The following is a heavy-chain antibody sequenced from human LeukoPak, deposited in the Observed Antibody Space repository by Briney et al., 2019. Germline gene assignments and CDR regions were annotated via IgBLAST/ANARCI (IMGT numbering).Heavy chain of an antibody. CDR3: ATEFHDSSGYYENYFDY. CDR2: IYSGGST. J-gene: IGHJ4*02. D-gene: IGHD3-22*01. Sequence: PGGSLRLSCAASGFTVSSNYMSWVRQAPGKGLEWVSVIYSGGSTYYADSVKGRFTISRDNSKNTLYLQMNSLRAEDTAVYYCATEFHDSSGYYENYFDYWGQGTLVTVSS. V-gene: IGHV3-53*01. CDR1: GFTVSSNY.